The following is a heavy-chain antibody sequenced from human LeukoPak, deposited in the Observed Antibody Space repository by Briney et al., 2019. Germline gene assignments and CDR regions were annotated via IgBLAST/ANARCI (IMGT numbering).Heavy chain of an antibody. CDR3: AIMHGYYDGSGYWVQ. CDR2: ITTSGATT. Sequence: GGSLRLSCAASGFPFSGNAMSWVRQAPGKGLEWVSFITTSGATTSYADSVKGRFTISRDNPRNTLYMQMNSLRDEDTALYYCAIMHGYYDGSGYWVQWGQGTLVTVSS. J-gene: IGHJ4*02. V-gene: IGHV3-23*01. CDR1: GFPFSGNA. D-gene: IGHD3-22*01.